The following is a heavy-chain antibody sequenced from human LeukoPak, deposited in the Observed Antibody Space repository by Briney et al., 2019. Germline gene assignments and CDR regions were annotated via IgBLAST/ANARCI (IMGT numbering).Heavy chain of an antibody. D-gene: IGHD3-22*01. CDR2: IYHSGST. CDR1: GGSISNYY. J-gene: IGHJ4*02. V-gene: IGHV4-59*08. Sequence: SKTLSLTCTVSGGSISNYYWSWIRQSPGKGLEWIGYIYHSGSTQCNPALKSRVTMSVDTSKNQFSLKLSSVTAADTAIYYSARFIYDSGGYYLDDWGQGILVTVSS. CDR3: ARFIYDSGGYYLDD.